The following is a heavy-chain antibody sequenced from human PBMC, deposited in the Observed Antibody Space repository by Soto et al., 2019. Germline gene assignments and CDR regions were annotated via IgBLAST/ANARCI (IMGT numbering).Heavy chain of an antibody. CDR2: ISGSSDNT. CDR1: GFTFIDYY. V-gene: IGHV3-11*06. Sequence: WGSLRLSCAASGFTFIDYYMSWIRQAPGKGLEWLSYISGSSDNTNYADSVKGRFTISRDNAKKSLYLEMNSLRAEDTAVYYCATITMMTWGQGTLVTVSS. J-gene: IGHJ5*02. CDR3: ATITMMT. D-gene: IGHD3-22*01.